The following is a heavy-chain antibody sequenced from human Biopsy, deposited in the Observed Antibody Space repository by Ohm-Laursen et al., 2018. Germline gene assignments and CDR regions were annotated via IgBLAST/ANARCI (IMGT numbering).Heavy chain of an antibody. J-gene: IGHJ4*02. Sequence: GTLSLTCAVSGGSISGYHWSWIRKSPGEGLEWLAYISYTGGITSNPSLNGRATMSLDTSKNQFSLRLIYVTAADTAVYYCARMPHFDYWGQGILVTVSS. CDR3: ARMPHFDY. CDR1: GGSISGYH. V-gene: IGHV4-59*01. CDR2: ISYTGGI. D-gene: IGHD2-2*01.